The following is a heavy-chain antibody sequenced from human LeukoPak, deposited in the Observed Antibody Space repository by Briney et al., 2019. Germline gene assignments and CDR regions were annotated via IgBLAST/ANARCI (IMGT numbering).Heavy chain of an antibody. Sequence: GGSLRLSCAASGFTFRDYDMHWVRQATGKGLEWVSAIGTASDTYYTGSVKGRFTISRENAKNSLYLQMNSLRAGDTAVYYCVRVAKERVGGVYYFDYWGQGTPVTVSS. J-gene: IGHJ4*02. V-gene: IGHV3-13*01. D-gene: IGHD1-1*01. CDR2: IGTASDT. CDR3: VRVAKERVGGVYYFDY. CDR1: GFTFRDYD.